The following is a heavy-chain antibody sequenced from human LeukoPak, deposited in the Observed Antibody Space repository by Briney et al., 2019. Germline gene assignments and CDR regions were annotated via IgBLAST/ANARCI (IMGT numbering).Heavy chain of an antibody. D-gene: IGHD2-15*01. V-gene: IGHV1-2*02. Sequence: ASVKASCKTSGYTFTAYYLHWVRQAPGQGLEWMGWIDPKSGGTKYAQKFQGRVTITRDTAIGTVYMELRSLIPDDSAVYYCASEAFCAGGSCYLHRVASWGPGTLVTVSS. J-gene: IGHJ4*02. CDR1: GYTFTAYY. CDR3: ASEAFCAGGSCYLHRVAS. CDR2: IDPKSGGT.